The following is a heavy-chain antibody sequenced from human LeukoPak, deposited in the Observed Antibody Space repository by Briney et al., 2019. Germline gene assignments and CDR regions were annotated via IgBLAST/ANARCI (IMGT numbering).Heavy chain of an antibody. CDR1: GGTFSSYA. D-gene: IGHD6-19*01. CDR3: ARAPSIAVAGMNY. Sequence: SVKVSCKASGGTFSSYAISWVRQAPGQGLEWMGGIIPIFGTANYAQKFQGRVTITADESTSTAYMELSSLRSEDTAVYYCARAPSIAVAGMNYWGQGTLVTVSS. CDR2: IIPIFGTA. V-gene: IGHV1-69*13. J-gene: IGHJ4*02.